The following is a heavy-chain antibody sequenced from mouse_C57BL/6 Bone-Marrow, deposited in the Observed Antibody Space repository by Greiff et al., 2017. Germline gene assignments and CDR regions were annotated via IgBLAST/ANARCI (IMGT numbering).Heavy chain of an antibody. CDR1: GYTFTDYY. J-gene: IGHJ1*03. V-gene: IGHV1-76*01. CDR3: AREGEYYGSRHYGYFDV. Sequence: QVQLQQSGAELVRPGASVKLSCKASGYTFTDYYINWVKQRPGQGLEWIARIYPGSGNTYYNEKFKGQATLTAEKSSSTASMQLSSLTSEESAVDICAREGEYYGSRHYGYFDVWGTGTTVTVSS. D-gene: IGHD1-1*01. CDR2: IYPGSGNT.